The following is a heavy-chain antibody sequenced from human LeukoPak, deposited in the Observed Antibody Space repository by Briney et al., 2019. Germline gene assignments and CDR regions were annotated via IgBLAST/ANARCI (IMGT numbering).Heavy chain of an antibody. CDR2: IYYSGTT. CDR3: ARQGSHYDY. J-gene: IGHJ4*02. V-gene: IGHV4-59*08. D-gene: IGHD1-26*01. Sequence: PSETLSLTCTVFGGTINNYYWSWIRQPPGKGLEWIGYIYYSGTTNYNPSLKSRVTISVDTSKNQFSLKLSSVTAADTAVYYCARQGSHYDYWGQGTLVTVSS. CDR1: GGTINNYY.